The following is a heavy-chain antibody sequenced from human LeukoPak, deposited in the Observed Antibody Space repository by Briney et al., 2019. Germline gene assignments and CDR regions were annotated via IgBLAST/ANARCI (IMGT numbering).Heavy chain of an antibody. CDR3: ARVHYDSSGYYYLFDY. V-gene: IGHV1-3*01. CDR2: INAGNGNT. J-gene: IGHJ4*02. Sequence: GASVKVSCKASGYNFISSGVTWVRQAPGQRLEWMGWINAGNGNTKYSQKFQGRVTITRDTSASTAYMELSSLRSEDTAVYYCARVHYDSSGYYYLFDYWGQGTLVTVSS. CDR1: GYNFISSG. D-gene: IGHD3-22*01.